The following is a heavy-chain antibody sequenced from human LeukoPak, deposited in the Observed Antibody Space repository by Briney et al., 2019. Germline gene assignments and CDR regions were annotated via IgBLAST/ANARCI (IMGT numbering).Heavy chain of an antibody. V-gene: IGHV4-34*01. CDR2: NNHSGST. Sequence: SETLSLTCAVYGGSFSGYYWSWIRQPPGKGLEGIGENNHSGSTNYNPSLKSRVTISVDTSKNQFSLKLSSVTAADTAVYYCATLPRIAAPNGGQGTLVTVSS. D-gene: IGHD6-13*01. CDR1: GGSFSGYY. CDR3: ATLPRIAAPN. J-gene: IGHJ4*02.